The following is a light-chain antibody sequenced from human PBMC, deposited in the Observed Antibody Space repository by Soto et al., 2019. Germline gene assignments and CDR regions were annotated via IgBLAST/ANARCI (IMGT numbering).Light chain of an antibody. CDR1: GRDVGAYNS. CDR3: SSYTTSGNYV. J-gene: IGLJ1*01. CDR2: DVN. Sequence: QSVLTQPASVSGSPGQSIAISCTGTGRDVGAYNSVSWYQQHPGKVPKLLIYDVNNRPSEISTRFSGSKSGNTASLTISVLQAEDEADYYCSSYTTSGNYVFGTGTKLTVL. V-gene: IGLV2-14*01.